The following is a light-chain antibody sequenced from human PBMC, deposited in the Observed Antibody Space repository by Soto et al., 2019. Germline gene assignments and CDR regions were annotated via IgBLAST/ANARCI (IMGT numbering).Light chain of an antibody. Sequence: QSALTQPASVSGSPGQSIAISCTGTSSDIGYYNYVSWYQHHPGKAPKLLISDVSNRPSGTSDRFSGSKSGNTASLTISGLQAEDEADYYCSSYTSSNTYVLGAGTQLTVL. V-gene: IGLV2-14*03. J-gene: IGLJ7*01. CDR3: SSYTSSNTYV. CDR1: SSDIGYYNY. CDR2: DVS.